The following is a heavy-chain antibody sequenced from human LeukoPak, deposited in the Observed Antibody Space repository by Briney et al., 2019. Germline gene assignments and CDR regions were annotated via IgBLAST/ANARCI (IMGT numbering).Heavy chain of an antibody. CDR1: GYTFTSYD. Sequence: ASVKLSCKASGYTFTSYDINWVRQATGQGLEGMGWMNPNSGNTGYAQKFQGRVTMTRNTSISTAYMELSSLRSEDTAVYYCARSALPDDAFDIWGQGTMVTVSS. V-gene: IGHV1-8*01. CDR2: MNPNSGNT. J-gene: IGHJ3*02. CDR3: ARSALPDDAFDI. D-gene: IGHD1-14*01.